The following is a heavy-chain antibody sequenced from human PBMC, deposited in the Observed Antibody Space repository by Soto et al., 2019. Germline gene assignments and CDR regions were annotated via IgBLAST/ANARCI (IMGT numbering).Heavy chain of an antibody. Sequence: CQASGYSFTTYWISWVRQMPGKGLECMGRIDPTDSYTDYGPSFEGHVTISVDTSKNQFSLKLSSVTAADTAVYYCATFYGDYVSYWGQGTLVTVSS. CDR3: ATFYGDYVSY. V-gene: IGHV5-10-1*01. CDR1: GYSFTTYW. J-gene: IGHJ4*02. D-gene: IGHD4-17*01. CDR2: IDPTDSYT.